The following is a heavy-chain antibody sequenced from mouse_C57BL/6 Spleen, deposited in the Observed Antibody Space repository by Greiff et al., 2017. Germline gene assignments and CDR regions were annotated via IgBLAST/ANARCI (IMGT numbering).Heavy chain of an antibody. CDR2: INTNYGTP. V-gene: IGHV1-39*01. CDR1: GYSFPDYN. Sequence: VQLQQSGPELVKPGASRKISCKASGYSFPDYNMNWVKPSNGTSIEWIGVINTNYGTPSYNQKFKGKATLTVDQSSSTADMQLNSLTSEDSAVYYCARGYYGSSWFAYWGQGTLVTVSA. CDR3: ARGYYGSSWFAY. D-gene: IGHD1-1*01. J-gene: IGHJ3*01.